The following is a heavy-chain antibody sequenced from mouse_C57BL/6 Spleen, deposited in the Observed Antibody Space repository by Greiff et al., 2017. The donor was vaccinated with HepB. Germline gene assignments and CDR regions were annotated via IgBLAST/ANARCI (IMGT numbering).Heavy chain of an antibody. CDR2: ISDGGSYT. Sequence: EVQRVESGGGLVKPGGSLKLSCAASGFTFSSYAMSWVRQTPEKRLEWVATISDGGSYTYYPDNVKGRFTISRDNAKNNLYLQMSHLKSEDTAMYYCARDHYDYGAMDYWGQGTSVTVSS. CDR1: GFTFSSYA. V-gene: IGHV5-4*01. D-gene: IGHD2-4*01. CDR3: ARDHYDYGAMDY. J-gene: IGHJ4*01.